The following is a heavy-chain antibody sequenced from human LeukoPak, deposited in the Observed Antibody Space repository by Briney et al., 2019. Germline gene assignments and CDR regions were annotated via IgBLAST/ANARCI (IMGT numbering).Heavy chain of an antibody. CDR3: ARGSSSWYRY. Sequence: SETLSLTCAVYGGSFSGYYWGWIRQPPGKGLEWIGEINHSGSTNYNPSLKSRVTISVDTSKNQFSLKLSSVTAADTAVYYCARGSSSWYRYWGQGTLVTVSS. CDR2: INHSGST. D-gene: IGHD6-13*01. CDR1: GGSFSGYY. V-gene: IGHV4-34*01. J-gene: IGHJ4*02.